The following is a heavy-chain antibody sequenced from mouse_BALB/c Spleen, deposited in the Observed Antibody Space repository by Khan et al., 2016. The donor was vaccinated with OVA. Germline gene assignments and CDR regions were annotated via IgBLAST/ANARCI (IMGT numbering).Heavy chain of an antibody. J-gene: IGHJ2*01. CDR1: GFSLTSYG. D-gene: IGHD1-3*01. Sequence: VQLVESGPGLVVPSQSLSITCTVSGFSLTSYGVHWVRQPPGKGLEWLGVIWAGGSTNYNSALMSRLSISKDNSKSQVFLKMNSLQYDDAAMYYGARLEDIWGQGTTLTVSS. CDR3: ARLEDI. CDR2: IWAGGST. V-gene: IGHV2-9*02.